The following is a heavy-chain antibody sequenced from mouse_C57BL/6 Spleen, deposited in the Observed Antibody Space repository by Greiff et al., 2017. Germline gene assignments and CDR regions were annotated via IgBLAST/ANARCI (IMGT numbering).Heavy chain of an antibody. CDR1: GYTFTSYW. CDR3: ARGELGRGYFDV. D-gene: IGHD4-1*01. Sequence: VQLQQPGAVLVRPGSSVKLSCKASGYTFTSYWMHWVKQRPIQGLEWIGNIDPSDSETHYNQKFKDKATLTVDKSSSTAYMQLSSLTSEDSAVYYCARGELGRGYFDVWGTGTTVTVSS. CDR2: IDPSDSET. J-gene: IGHJ1*03. V-gene: IGHV1-52*01.